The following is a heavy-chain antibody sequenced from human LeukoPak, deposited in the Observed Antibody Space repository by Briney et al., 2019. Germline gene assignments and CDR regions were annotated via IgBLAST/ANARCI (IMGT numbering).Heavy chain of an antibody. D-gene: IGHD6-19*01. J-gene: IGHJ4*02. V-gene: IGHV3-49*04. CDR3: TGSIAVAGTDDY. CDR2: IRSKAYGGTT. Sequence: GGSLRLSCAASGFTFSSYSMNWVRQAPGKGLEWVGFIRSKAYGGTTEYAASVKGRFTISRDDSKSIAYLQMNSLKTEDTAVYYCTGSIAVAGTDDYWGQGTLVTVSS. CDR1: GFTFSSYS.